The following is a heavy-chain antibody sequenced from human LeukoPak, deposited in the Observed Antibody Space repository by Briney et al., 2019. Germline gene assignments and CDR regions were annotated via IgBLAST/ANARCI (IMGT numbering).Heavy chain of an antibody. Sequence: GGSLRLSCAASGFTSSDAWMNWVRLAPGKGLEWVGRIKSRNRGETVDYAAPVKVRFTISRDDSKTTVYLQMNSLKTEDTAIYYCTTDGSTTLSNTFDYWGQGTLVTVSS. CDR1: GFTSSDAW. V-gene: IGHV3-15*01. CDR2: IKSRNRGETV. J-gene: IGHJ4*02. D-gene: IGHD1-26*01. CDR3: TTDGSTTLSNTFDY.